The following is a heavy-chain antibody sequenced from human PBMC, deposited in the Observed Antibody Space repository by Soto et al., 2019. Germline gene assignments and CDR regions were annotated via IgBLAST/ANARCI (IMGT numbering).Heavy chain of an antibody. CDR1: DVSIGSYY. CDR2: VYYSGST. D-gene: IGHD3-10*01. Sequence: SETMCLTCAVSDVSIGSYYCLWIRTHPGKGLEWIGYVYYSGSTNYNPSLKSRVTISVDTSKNQFSLKLSSVTAADTAVYYCARDRGGSGNNWLDPWGQRTLVTVSS. CDR3: ARDRGGSGNNWLDP. J-gene: IGHJ5*02. V-gene: IGHV4-59*01.